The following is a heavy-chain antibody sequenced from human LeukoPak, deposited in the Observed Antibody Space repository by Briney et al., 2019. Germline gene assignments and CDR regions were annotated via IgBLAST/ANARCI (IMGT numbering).Heavy chain of an antibody. CDR2: IYYSGST. CDR3: ANGGYCSSTSCYPNWFDP. J-gene: IGHJ5*02. Sequence: PSETLSLTCTVSGGSISSYCWSWIRQPPGKGLEWIGYIYYSGSTNYNPSLKSRVTISVDTSKNQFSLKLRSVTAADTAVYYCANGGYCSSTSCYPNWFDPWGQGTLVTVSS. D-gene: IGHD2-2*01. V-gene: IGHV4-59*01. CDR1: GGSISSYC.